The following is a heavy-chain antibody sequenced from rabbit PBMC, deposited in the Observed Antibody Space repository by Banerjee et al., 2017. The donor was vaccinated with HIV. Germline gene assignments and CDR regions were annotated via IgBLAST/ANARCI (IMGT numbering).Heavy chain of an antibody. D-gene: IGHD3-1*01. Sequence: QEQLVESGGGLVQPEGSLTLTCTASGFSFSSSYYTCWVRQAPGKGLELIACIYTSSGSTWHANWVNGRFTISRSTSLNTVDLKMTSLTAADTATYFCARDPGYPYYFNLWGPGTLVTVS. CDR1: GFSFSSSYY. V-gene: IGHV1S43*01. J-gene: IGHJ4*01. CDR3: ARDPGYPYYFNL. CDR2: IYTSSGST.